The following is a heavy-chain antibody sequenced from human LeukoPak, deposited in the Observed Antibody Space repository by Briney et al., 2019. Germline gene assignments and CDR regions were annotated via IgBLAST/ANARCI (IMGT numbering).Heavy chain of an antibody. V-gene: IGHV1-8*03. CDR3: ARDNDSRDPPHFDY. CDR1: GYTFSSYD. D-gene: IGHD3-16*01. CDR2: MNPNSGNT. J-gene: IGHJ4*02. Sequence: ASVKVSCKASGYTFSSYDINWVRQATGQGLEWMGYMNPNSGNTGYAQKFQGRVTITTDTSISTAYMELISLRSEDTAVYYCARDNDSRDPPHFDYWGQGTLVTVSS.